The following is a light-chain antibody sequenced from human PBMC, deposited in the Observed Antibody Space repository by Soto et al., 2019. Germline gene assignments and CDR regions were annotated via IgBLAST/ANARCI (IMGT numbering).Light chain of an antibody. CDR2: DVI. Sequence: QSALTQPRSVSGSPGQSVTISCTGTSSDVGTYTYVSWYQQHPGKAPKLIIYDVIKRPSGVPDRFSGSKSGNTASLTISGLQAEDKADYYCCSYAGSYTHVFGTGTKLTVL. CDR1: SSDVGTYTY. J-gene: IGLJ1*01. V-gene: IGLV2-11*01. CDR3: CSYAGSYTHV.